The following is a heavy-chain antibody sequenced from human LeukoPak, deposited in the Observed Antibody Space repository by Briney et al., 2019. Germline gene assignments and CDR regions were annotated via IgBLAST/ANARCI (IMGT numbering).Heavy chain of an antibody. CDR1: GFTFSCYG. CDR3: AELGITMIGGV. Sequence: GGSLRLSCAASGFTFSCYGMNWVRQAPGKGLEWVSYISSSGSTIYYADSVKGRFTISRDNAKNSLYLQMNSLRAEDTAVYYCAELGITMIGGVWGKGTTVTISS. CDR2: ISSSGSTI. D-gene: IGHD3-10*02. J-gene: IGHJ6*04. V-gene: IGHV3-48*03.